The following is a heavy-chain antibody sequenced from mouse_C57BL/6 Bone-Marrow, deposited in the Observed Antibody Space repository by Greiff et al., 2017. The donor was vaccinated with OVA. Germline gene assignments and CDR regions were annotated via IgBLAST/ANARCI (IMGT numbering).Heavy chain of an antibody. D-gene: IGHD1-3*01. CDR1: GFTFSSYA. CDR3: ARLTWFDY. J-gene: IGHJ2*01. Sequence: EVMLVESGGGLVKPGGSLKLSCAASGFTFSSYAMSWVRQTPEKRLEWVATISDGGSYTYYPDNVKGRFTISRDNAKNNLYLQMSHLKSEDTAMYYCARLTWFDYWGQGTTLTVSS. V-gene: IGHV5-4*03. CDR2: ISDGGSYT.